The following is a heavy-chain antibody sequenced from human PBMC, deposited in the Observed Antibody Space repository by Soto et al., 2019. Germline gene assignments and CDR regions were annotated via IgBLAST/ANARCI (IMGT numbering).Heavy chain of an antibody. V-gene: IGHV4-34*01. J-gene: IGHJ5*02. D-gene: IGHD6-13*01. CDR3: ARDLAAAGTQWFDP. Sequence: SETLSLTCAVYGGSFSGYYWSWIRQPPGKGLEWIGDINHSGSTNYNPSLKSRVTISVDTSKNQFSLKLSSVTAADTAVYYCARDLAAAGTQWFDPWGQGTLVTVSS. CDR2: INHSGST. CDR1: GGSFSGYY.